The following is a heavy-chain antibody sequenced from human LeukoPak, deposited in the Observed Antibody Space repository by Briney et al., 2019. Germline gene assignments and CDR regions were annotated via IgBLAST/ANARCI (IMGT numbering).Heavy chain of an antibody. CDR3: AKDIGGSPSGAIDY. CDR2: ISWNSGSI. CDR1: GFTFDDYA. V-gene: IGHV3-9*03. J-gene: IGHJ4*02. Sequence: PGGSLRLSCAASGFTFDDYAMHWVRQAPGKGLEWVSGISWNSGSIGYADSVKGRFTISRDNAKNSLYLQMNSLRAEDMALYYCAKDIGGSPSGAIDYWGQGTLVTVSS. D-gene: IGHD1-26*01.